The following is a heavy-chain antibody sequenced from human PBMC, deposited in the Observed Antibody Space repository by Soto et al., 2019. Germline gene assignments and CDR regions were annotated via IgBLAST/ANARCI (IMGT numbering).Heavy chain of an antibody. Sequence: PGGSLRLSCAASGFTFSIYAMSWFRQAPGKGLEWVSAISGSGGSTYYADSVKGRFTISRDNSKNTLYLQMNSLRAEDTAVYYCAALLAAAGSSNDYWGQGTLVTVSS. CDR1: GFTFSIYA. CDR2: ISGSGGST. D-gene: IGHD6-13*01. V-gene: IGHV3-23*01. J-gene: IGHJ4*02. CDR3: AALLAAAGSSNDY.